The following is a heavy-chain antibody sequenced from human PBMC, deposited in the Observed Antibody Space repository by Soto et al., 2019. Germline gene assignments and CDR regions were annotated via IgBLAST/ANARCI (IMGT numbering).Heavy chain of an antibody. J-gene: IGHJ4*02. Sequence: GGSLRLSCAASGFTFSSYAMSWVRQAPGKGLEWVSAISGSGGSTYYADSVKGRFTISRDNSKNTLYLQMNSLRAEDTAVYYCAKSPYDFWSGYYRYDYWGQGTLVTVSS. D-gene: IGHD3-3*01. CDR1: GFTFSSYA. V-gene: IGHV3-23*01. CDR2: ISGSGGST. CDR3: AKSPYDFWSGYYRYDY.